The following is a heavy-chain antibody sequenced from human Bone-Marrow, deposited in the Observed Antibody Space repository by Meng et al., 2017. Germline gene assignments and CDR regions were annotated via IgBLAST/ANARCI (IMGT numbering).Heavy chain of an antibody. Sequence: QVQLQQRVAGLLKPSETLSPTCAVYGGTFSDYYWSWIRQPPGKGLEWIGEINHSGGTKYTPSLESRVTISIDTSKNQFSLKLSSVTAADTAIYYCARQGDTAMATFDYWGQGTLVTVSS. CDR1: GGTFSDYY. D-gene: IGHD5-18*01. CDR2: INHSGGT. J-gene: IGHJ4*02. V-gene: IGHV4-34*01. CDR3: ARQGDTAMATFDY.